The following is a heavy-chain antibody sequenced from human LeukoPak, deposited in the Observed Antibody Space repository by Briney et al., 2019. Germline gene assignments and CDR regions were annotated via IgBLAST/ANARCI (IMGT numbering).Heavy chain of an antibody. CDR3: ATLTVTTSQRSF. CDR1: GFIFSSYA. CDR2: ISSNGGST. J-gene: IGHJ4*02. Sequence: GGSLRLSCAASGFIFSSYAMHWVRQAPGKGLEYVSAISSNGGSTYYANSVKGRFTISRDNSKNTLYLQMGSLRAEDMAVYYCATLTVTTSQRSFWGQGTLVTVSS. V-gene: IGHV3-64*01. D-gene: IGHD4-17*01.